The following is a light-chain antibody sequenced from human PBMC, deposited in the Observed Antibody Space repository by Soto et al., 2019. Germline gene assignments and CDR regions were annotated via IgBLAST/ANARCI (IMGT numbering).Light chain of an antibody. V-gene: IGLV1-40*01. CDR2: GNS. CDR3: QSYDSSLSGSRV. CDR1: SSNIGAGYD. Sequence: QSVLTQPPSVSGAPWQRVTISCTGSSSNIGAGYDVHWYQQLPGTAPKLLIYGNSNRPSGVPDRFSGSKSGTSASLAITGLQAEDEDDYYCQSYDSSLSGSRVFGTGTKLTVL. J-gene: IGLJ1*01.